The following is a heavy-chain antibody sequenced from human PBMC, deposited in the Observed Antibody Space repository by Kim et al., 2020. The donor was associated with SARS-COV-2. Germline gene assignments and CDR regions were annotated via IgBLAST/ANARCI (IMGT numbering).Heavy chain of an antibody. Sequence: GGSLRLSCAASGFSFSGHWMHWIRQAPGKGQVWVSHINPDGTSTSYVDSVKGRFTNSRDNAKNTLYLQMNSLRAEDTAVYYCVRGASYYGLDVWGQGTTVTVSS. CDR1: GFSFSGHW. CDR3: VRGASYYGLDV. CDR2: INPDGTST. V-gene: IGHV3-74*01. J-gene: IGHJ6*02.